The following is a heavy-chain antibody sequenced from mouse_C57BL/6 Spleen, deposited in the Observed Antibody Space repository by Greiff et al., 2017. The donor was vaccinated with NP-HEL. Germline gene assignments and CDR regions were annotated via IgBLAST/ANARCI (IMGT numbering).Heavy chain of an antibody. CDR1: GYAFSSSW. D-gene: IGHD3-2*02. Sequence: QVQLQQSGPELVKPGASVKISCKASGYAFSSSWMNWVKQRPGKGLEWIGRIYPGDGDTNYNGKFKGKATLTADKSSSTAYMQLSSLTSEDSAVYFCARTESSGWGFAYWGQGTLVTVSA. V-gene: IGHV1-82*01. CDR3: ARTESSGWGFAY. CDR2: IYPGDGDT. J-gene: IGHJ3*01.